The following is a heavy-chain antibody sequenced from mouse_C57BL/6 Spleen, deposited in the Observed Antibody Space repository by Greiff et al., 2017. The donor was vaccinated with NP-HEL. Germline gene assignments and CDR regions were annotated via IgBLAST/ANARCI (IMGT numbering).Heavy chain of an antibody. Sequence: VQLQQSGAELVKPGASVKLSCTASGFNIKDYYMHWVKQRTEQGLEWIGRIDPEDGETKYAPKFQGKATITAETSSNTAYLQLSSLTSEDTAVYYCARSRTEYYFDYWGQGTTLTVSS. CDR1: GFNIKDYY. CDR2: IDPEDGET. CDR3: ARSRTEYYFDY. V-gene: IGHV14-2*01. J-gene: IGHJ2*01.